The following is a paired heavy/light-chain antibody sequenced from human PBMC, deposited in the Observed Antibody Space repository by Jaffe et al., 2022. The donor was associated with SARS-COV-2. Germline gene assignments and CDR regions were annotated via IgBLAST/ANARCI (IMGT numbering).Light chain of an antibody. Sequence: DIQMTQSPSSLSASVGDRVAITCRASQGIGNYLAWYQQKPGKVPKLLIYGVSTLQSGVPSRFSGSGSGTDFTLTISSLQPEDVASYYCQKHGGAPHTFGQGTKLEI. V-gene: IGKV1-27*01. J-gene: IGKJ2*01. CDR1: QGIGNY. CDR2: GVS. CDR3: QKHGGAPHT.
Heavy chain of an antibody. D-gene: IGHD3-10*01. Sequence: EVQVVESGGGLVQPGRSLRLSCTASGFTFGDYAVGWFRQTPGKGLEWIGFIMSRVHGETTEYAASLRGRFTISRDDFNRVAYLQMNGLKAEDTAVYHCAAPYSYASGTSAWGPGTLVTVSS. V-gene: IGHV3-49*03. CDR1: GFTFGDYA. J-gene: IGHJ5*02. CDR2: IMSRVHGETT. CDR3: AAPYSYASGTSA.